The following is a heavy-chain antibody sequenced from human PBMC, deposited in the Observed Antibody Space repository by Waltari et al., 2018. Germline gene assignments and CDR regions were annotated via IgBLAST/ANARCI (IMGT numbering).Heavy chain of an antibody. J-gene: IGHJ4*02. CDR1: GFRISGHS. D-gene: IGHD4-17*01. V-gene: IGHV3-30-3*01. Sequence: QVNLVESGGGVVQPGRSLRLSCAASGFRISGHSMHWVGQAPGKGLEWVAVISYDGTNKHVAASLRGRFTISRDNSKNTVYLEMNSLRGDDTAVYYCARDRGYTASVTLQTWGQGTLVTVSS. CDR2: ISYDGTNK. CDR3: ARDRGYTASVTLQT.